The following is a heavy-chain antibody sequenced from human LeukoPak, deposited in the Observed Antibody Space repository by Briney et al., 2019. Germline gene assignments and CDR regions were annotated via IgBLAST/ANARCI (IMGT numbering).Heavy chain of an antibody. D-gene: IGHD1-26*01. V-gene: IGHV3-9*01. Sequence: PGGSLRLSCAASGFTFDDYAMHWVRQAPGKGLEWVSGISWNSGSIGYADSVKGRFTISRDNAKNSLYLQMNSLRAEDTALYHCARSRRELDYWGQGTLVTVSS. J-gene: IGHJ4*02. CDR2: ISWNSGSI. CDR3: ARSRRELDY. CDR1: GFTFDDYA.